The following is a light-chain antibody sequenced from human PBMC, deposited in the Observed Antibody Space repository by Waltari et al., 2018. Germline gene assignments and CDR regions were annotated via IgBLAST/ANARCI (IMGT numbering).Light chain of an antibody. Sequence: QSVLTQPPSVSGAPGQRVTISCTGSSSNIGAGHDVHWYQVFPGTAPKLLIYGNNNRPSGVPDRFSGSKSGTSASLAISGLQAEDEANYYCQSFDISLSVGLLFGGGTKVSVL. J-gene: IGLJ2*01. V-gene: IGLV1-40*01. CDR1: SSNIGAGHD. CDR3: QSFDISLSVGLL. CDR2: GNN.